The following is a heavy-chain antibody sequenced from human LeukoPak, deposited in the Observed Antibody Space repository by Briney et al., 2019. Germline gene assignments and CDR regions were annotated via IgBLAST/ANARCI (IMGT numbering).Heavy chain of an antibody. Sequence: SETLSLTCTVSGGSISSGSYYWSWIRQPAGKGLEWIGRIYTSGSTDYNPSLKSRVTISVGTSKNQFSLKLSSVTAADTAVHYCARSGVAVAGDYYYMDVWGKGTTVTISS. J-gene: IGHJ6*03. V-gene: IGHV4-61*02. D-gene: IGHD6-19*01. CDR1: GGSISSGSYY. CDR2: IYTSGST. CDR3: ARSGVAVAGDYYYMDV.